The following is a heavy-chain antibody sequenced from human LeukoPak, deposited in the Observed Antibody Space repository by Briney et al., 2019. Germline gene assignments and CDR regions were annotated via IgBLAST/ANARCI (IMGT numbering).Heavy chain of an antibody. CDR2: IYPGDSDT. D-gene: IGHD3-22*01. J-gene: IGHJ4*02. V-gene: IGHV5-51*01. Sequence: NSGESLKISCKGSGYSFTSYWIGWVRQMPGKGLEWMGIIYPGDSDTRYSPSFQGQVTISADKSISTAYLQWSSLKASDTAIYYCARTNGDYYDSSVHFDYWGQGTLVTVSS. CDR1: GYSFTSYW. CDR3: ARTNGDYYDSSVHFDY.